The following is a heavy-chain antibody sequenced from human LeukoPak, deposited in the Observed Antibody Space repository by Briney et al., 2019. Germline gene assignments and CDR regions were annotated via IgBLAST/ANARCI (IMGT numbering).Heavy chain of an antibody. Sequence: SVKISCKASGGTFSSYTISWVRQAPGQGLEWMGRIIPILGIANYAQKFQGRVTITADKSTSTAYMELSSLRSEDTAVYYCAQTTPPYCSSTSCYSGNWFDPWGQGTLVTVSS. CDR3: AQTTPPYCSSTSCYSGNWFDP. D-gene: IGHD2-2*01. J-gene: IGHJ5*02. V-gene: IGHV1-69*02. CDR1: GGTFSSYT. CDR2: IIPILGIA.